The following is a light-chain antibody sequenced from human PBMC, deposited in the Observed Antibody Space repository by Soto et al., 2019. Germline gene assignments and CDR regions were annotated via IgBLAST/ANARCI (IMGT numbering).Light chain of an antibody. CDR3: QSYDSSLSGGV. Sequence: QSVLTQPPSVSGAPGQRVTISCTGSSSNIGAGYYVHWYQQLPATAPKLLIYGNNNRPSGVPDRFSGSKSGTSASLATTGLQAEDEADYYCQSYDSSLSGGVFGGGTKLTVL. J-gene: IGLJ3*02. CDR2: GNN. CDR1: SSNIGAGYY. V-gene: IGLV1-40*01.